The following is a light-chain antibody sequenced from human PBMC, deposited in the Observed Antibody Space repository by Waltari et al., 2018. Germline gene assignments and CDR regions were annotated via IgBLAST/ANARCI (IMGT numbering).Light chain of an antibody. CDR1: RSDLGGYNY. J-gene: IGLJ3*02. CDR2: DVN. CDR3: NSHSSSDTPSV. Sequence: QSALTQPASVSGSPGQSITISCTGTRSDLGGYNYVSWYQQYPGEAPKVVIYDVNSRPSGVSNRFSGSKSGNTASLTISGLQAEDEADYYCNSHSSSDTPSVFGGGTKLTVL. V-gene: IGLV2-14*01.